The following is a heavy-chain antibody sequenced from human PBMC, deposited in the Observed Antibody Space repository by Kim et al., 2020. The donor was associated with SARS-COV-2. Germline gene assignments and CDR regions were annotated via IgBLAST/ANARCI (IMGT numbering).Heavy chain of an antibody. V-gene: IGHV3-23*01. CDR1: GFTFSSYG. CDR3: AKGGAATPPL. Sequence: GWSLRLSCAAAGFTFSSYGMTWVRQAPGKGPEWGSVIGGSGVSTYYADSVKGRFTISRDNSKNTLYLQMNSLRAEDTAVYYCAKGGAATPPLWGQGTLVTVSS. CDR2: IGGSGVST. J-gene: IGHJ4*02. D-gene: IGHD2-15*01.